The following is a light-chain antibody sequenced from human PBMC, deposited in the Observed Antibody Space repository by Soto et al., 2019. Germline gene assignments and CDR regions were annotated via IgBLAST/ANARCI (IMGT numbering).Light chain of an antibody. CDR3: CSYAGSRTCV. CDR1: NSNIGNNF. J-gene: IGLJ3*02. Sequence: QSVLTQPPSTSGTPGQRVTISCSGSNSNIGNNFVFWYQQHPGKAPRLIIYEGSKRPSGISHRFSGSKSDNTASLTISGLRAEDEAHYHCCSYAGSRTCVFGGGTQLTVL. CDR2: EGS. V-gene: IGLV2-23*01.